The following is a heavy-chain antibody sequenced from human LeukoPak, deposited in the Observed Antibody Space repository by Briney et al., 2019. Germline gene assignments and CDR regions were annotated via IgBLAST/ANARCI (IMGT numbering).Heavy chain of an antibody. V-gene: IGHV1-18*01. CDR3: ARGFRYFDWLPPYYFDY. Sequence: ASVKVSCKASGYTFTSYGISWVRQAPGQGLEWMGWISAYNGNTNYAQKLQGRATMTTDTSTSTAYMELRSLRSDDTAVYYCARGFRYFDWLPPYYFDYWGQGTLVTVSS. D-gene: IGHD3-9*01. CDR1: GYTFTSYG. J-gene: IGHJ4*02. CDR2: ISAYNGNT.